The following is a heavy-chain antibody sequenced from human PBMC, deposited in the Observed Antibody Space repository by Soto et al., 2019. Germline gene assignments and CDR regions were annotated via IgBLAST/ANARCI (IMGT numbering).Heavy chain of an antibody. V-gene: IGHV3-21*01. J-gene: IGHJ4*02. CDR2: ISSSSSYI. CDR3: ARDLVDGSGRPAIWFGEFDY. D-gene: IGHD3-10*01. Sequence: GGSLRLSCAASGFTFSSYSMNWVRQAPGKGLEWVSSISSSSSYIYYADSVKGRFTISRDNAKNSLYLQMNSLRAEDTAVYYCARDLVDGSGRPAIWFGEFDYWGQGTLVTVSS. CDR1: GFTFSSYS.